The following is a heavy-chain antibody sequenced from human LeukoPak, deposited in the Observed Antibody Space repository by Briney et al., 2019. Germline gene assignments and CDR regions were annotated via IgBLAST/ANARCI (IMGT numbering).Heavy chain of an antibody. V-gene: IGHV3-64D*09. CDR1: GFTFSAYA. J-gene: IGHJ4*02. CDR3: VKITSVTGGDC. D-gene: IGHD1-1*01. CDR2: ISSNGGSS. Sequence: GGSLSLFCSASGFTFSAYAMYWVRQAPGKGLEYVSGISSNGGSSFYADSVKGRFTISRDNSKNTLYLQMSSLRAEDTAVYYCVKITSVTGGDCWGQGTRITVSS.